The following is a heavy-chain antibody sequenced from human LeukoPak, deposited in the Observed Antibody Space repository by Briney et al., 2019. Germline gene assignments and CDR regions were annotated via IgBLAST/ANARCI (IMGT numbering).Heavy chain of an antibody. CDR1: GYTFTSYD. J-gene: IGHJ6*03. Sequence: ASVKVSCKASGYTFTSYDISWVRQAPGHGLEGMGWISAYNGYANYAQKPQGRVTMTTDTSTSTAYMELRSLRSDDTAVYYCARDYSNYYYYYMDVWGKGTTVAVSS. CDR2: ISAYNGYA. V-gene: IGHV1-18*01. CDR3: ARDYSNYYYYYMDV. D-gene: IGHD4-11*01.